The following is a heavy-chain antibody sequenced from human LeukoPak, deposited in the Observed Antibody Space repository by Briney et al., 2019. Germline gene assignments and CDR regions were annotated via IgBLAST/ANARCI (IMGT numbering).Heavy chain of an antibody. CDR2: IRYDGSNK. J-gene: IGHJ6*03. D-gene: IGHD5-12*01. V-gene: IGHV3-30*02. Sequence: GGSLRLSYAAPGFAFSDYSMHWVRQAPGKGLEWVAFIRYDGSNKYYADSVKGRFTISRDNSKNTLYLQMNSLRAEDTAVYYCAKSGYDSYYYYYMDVWGKGTTVTISS. CDR1: GFAFSDYS. CDR3: AKSGYDSYYYYYMDV.